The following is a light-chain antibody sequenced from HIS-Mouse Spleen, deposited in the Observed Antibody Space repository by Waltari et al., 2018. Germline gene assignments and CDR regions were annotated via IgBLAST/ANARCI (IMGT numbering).Light chain of an antibody. J-gene: IGLJ2*01. V-gene: IGLV3-10*03. CDR1: ALPKKY. Sequence: SYELTQPPSVSVSPGQTARITCSGDALPKKYAYWYQKKSGQAPVLVIYEDSKRPSGIPERFSGSSSGTMATLTISGAQVEDEDDYYCYSTDSSGNHRVFGGGTKLTVL. CDR3: YSTDSSGNHRV. CDR2: EDS.